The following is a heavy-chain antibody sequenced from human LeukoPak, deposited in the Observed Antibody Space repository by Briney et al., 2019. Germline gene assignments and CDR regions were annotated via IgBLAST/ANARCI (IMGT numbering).Heavy chain of an antibody. CDR3: ARDHPRYSGSRVDAFDI. J-gene: IGHJ3*02. Sequence: SGTLSLTCAVSGGSISSSNWWSWVRQPPGKGLEWIGEIYHSGSTNYNPSLKSRVTISVDKSKNQFSLKLSSVTAADTAVYYCARDHPRYSGSRVDAFDIWGQGTMVTVSS. CDR1: GGSISSSNW. V-gene: IGHV4-4*02. CDR2: IYHSGST. D-gene: IGHD1-26*01.